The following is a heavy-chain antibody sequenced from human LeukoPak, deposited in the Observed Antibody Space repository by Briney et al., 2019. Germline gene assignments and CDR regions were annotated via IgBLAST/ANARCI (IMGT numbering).Heavy chain of an antibody. CDR1: GDSISGYY. J-gene: IGHJ4*02. CDR2: IYHSGST. V-gene: IGHV4-38-2*02. Sequence: PSETLSLTCTVSGDSISGYYWGWIRQPPGKGLEWIGSIYHSGSTYYNPSLKSRVTISVDTSKNQFSLKLSSVTAADTAVYYCAREVADTAMVFDYWGQGTLVTVSS. D-gene: IGHD5-18*01. CDR3: AREVADTAMVFDY.